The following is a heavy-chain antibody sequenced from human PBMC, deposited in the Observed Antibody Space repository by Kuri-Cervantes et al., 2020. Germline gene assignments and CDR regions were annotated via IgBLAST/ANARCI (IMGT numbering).Heavy chain of an antibody. CDR3: AGGPYCSSTSCYGDYYYYYMDV. V-gene: IGHV4-61*01. CDR1: GGSVSSGSYY. D-gene: IGHD2-2*01. CDR2: IYYSGST. Sequence: SETLSLTCTVSGGSVSSGSYYWSWIRQPPGKGLEWIGYIYYSGSTNYNPSLKSRVTISVDTSKNQFSLKLSSVTAADTAVYYCAGGPYCSSTSCYGDYYYYYMDVWGKGTTVTVSS. J-gene: IGHJ6*03.